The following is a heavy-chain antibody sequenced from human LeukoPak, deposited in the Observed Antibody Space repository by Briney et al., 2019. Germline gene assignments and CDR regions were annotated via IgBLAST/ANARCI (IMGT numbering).Heavy chain of an antibody. Sequence: GASVKVSCKASGYTFTSYYMHWVRQAAGQGLEWMGIINPSGGSTSYAQKFQGRVTMTRDTSTSTVYMELSSLRSEDTAVYYCARDPHRITMVPGGWFDPWGQGTLVTVSS. J-gene: IGHJ5*02. D-gene: IGHD3-10*01. V-gene: IGHV1-46*01. CDR3: ARDPHRITMVPGGWFDP. CDR2: INPSGGST. CDR1: GYTFTSYY.